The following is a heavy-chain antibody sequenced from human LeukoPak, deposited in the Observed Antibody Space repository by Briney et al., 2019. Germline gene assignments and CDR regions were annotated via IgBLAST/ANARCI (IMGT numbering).Heavy chain of an antibody. CDR2: IYHSGST. CDR3: ARDLRSGNPRPDDAFDI. J-gene: IGHJ3*02. D-gene: IGHD1-14*01. CDR1: GGSISSSNW. V-gene: IGHV4/OR15-8*02. Sequence: SETLSLTCAVSGGSISSSNWWSWVCRPPGKGLEWIGEIYHSGSTNYNPSLKSRVTISIDKSKNQFSLKLNSVTAADTAVYYCARDLRSGNPRPDDAFDIWGQGTMVTVSS.